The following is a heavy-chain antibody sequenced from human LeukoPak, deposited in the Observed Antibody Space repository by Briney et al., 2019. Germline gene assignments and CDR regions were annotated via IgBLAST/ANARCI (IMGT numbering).Heavy chain of an antibody. V-gene: IGHV6-1*01. CDR1: GDSVSSNSAA. Sequence: QTLSLTCAISGDSVSSNSAAWTWIRQSPSRGLEWLGRTYYMSKWYNDYTVSVKSRITIKPATSKNQFSLQLNSVTPEDTAVYYCAREAMIVAKGGFDYWGQGTLVTVSS. CDR2: TYYMSKWYN. CDR3: AREAMIVAKGGFDY. J-gene: IGHJ4*02. D-gene: IGHD3-22*01.